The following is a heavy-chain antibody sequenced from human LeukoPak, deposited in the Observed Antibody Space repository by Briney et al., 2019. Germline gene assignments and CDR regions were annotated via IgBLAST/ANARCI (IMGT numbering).Heavy chain of an antibody. D-gene: IGHD6-19*01. CDR3: ARARSGIAVAEDY. CDR2: IYYSGST. V-gene: IGHV4-59*11. Sequence: SETLSLTCTVSGGSISSHYWSWIRQPPGKGLEWIGYIYYSGSTNYNPSLRSRVTISVDTSKNQFSLKLSSVTAADTAVYYCARARSGIAVAEDYWGQGTLVTVSS. CDR1: GGSISSHY. J-gene: IGHJ4*02.